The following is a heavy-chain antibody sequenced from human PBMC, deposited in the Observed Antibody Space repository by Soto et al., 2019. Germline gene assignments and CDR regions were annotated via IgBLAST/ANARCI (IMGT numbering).Heavy chain of an antibody. V-gene: IGHV3-74*01. CDR1: DFTFRSYW. CDR3: ARSLPGTYGAFDL. J-gene: IGHJ3*01. CDR2: ISGDGSST. Sequence: PGGSLRLSCAASDFTFRSYWMHWVRQSPGKGLVWVSRISGDGSSTNYADSVKGRFTISRDNAKNTVYLQIDSLRAEDTAVYYCARSLPGTYGAFDLWGKGTVVTVSS. D-gene: IGHD1-7*01.